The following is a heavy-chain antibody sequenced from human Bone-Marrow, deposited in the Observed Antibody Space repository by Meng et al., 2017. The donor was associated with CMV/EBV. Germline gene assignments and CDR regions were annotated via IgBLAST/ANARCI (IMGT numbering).Heavy chain of an antibody. V-gene: IGHV3-7*01. Sequence: GESLKISCVASGFTFSNYYMSWVRQAPGKGLEWVANIKQRGSEAFYVDSVKGRFTISRDNSKNTVYLQMNSLRVEDTAVYYCARDEEGSGWLYDYWGQGTLATVSS. D-gene: IGHD6-19*01. CDR2: IKQRGSEA. CDR3: ARDEEGSGWLYDY. CDR1: GFTFSNYY. J-gene: IGHJ4*02.